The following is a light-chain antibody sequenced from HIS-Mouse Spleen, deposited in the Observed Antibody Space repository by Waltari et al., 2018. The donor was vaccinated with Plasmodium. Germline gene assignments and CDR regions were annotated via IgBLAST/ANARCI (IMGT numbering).Light chain of an antibody. Sequence: QSALTQPPSASGSPGPSVTIPFPGTSSAVGDENYVSWYQQHPGKPPKLLISEVSKRPSGVPYRFSGSKSGNTASLTVSGLQAEDDADYYCSSYAGSNNLVFGGGTKLTVL. V-gene: IGLV2-8*01. CDR1: SSAVGDENY. CDR2: EVS. J-gene: IGLJ2*01. CDR3: SSYAGSNNLV.